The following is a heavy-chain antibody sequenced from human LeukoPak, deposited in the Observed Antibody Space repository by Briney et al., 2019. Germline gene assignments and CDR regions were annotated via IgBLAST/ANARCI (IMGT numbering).Heavy chain of an antibody. J-gene: IGHJ5*02. V-gene: IGHV1-8*01. CDR2: MNPNSGNT. CDR3: ARALVAGEVISFDP. CDR1: GYTFTSYD. D-gene: IGHD3-3*01. Sequence: ASVKVSCKASGYTFTSYDINWVRQATGQGLEWMGWMNPNSGNTGYVQKFQGRVTMTRNTSISTAYMELSSLRSEDTAVYYCARALVAGEVISFDPWGQGTLVTVSS.